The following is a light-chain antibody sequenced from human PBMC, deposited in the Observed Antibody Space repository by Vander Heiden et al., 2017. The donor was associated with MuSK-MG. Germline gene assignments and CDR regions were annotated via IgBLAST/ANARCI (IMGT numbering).Light chain of an antibody. V-gene: IGKV3D-20*01. CDR3: QQYGASPLT. J-gene: IGKJ4*01. CDR2: DAS. CDR1: QSITDNY. Sequence: EIVLPQSPATLSLSPGERATLSCGASQSITDNYLAWYQQKPGLAPRLLIYDASSRASGIPDRFSGSGSGTDFTLTVSRLEPEDFAVYDCQQYGASPLTFGGGARVEIK.